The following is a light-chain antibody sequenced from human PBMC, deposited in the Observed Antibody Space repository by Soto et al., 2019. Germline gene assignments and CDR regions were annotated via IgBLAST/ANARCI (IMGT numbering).Light chain of an antibody. V-gene: IGLV2-14*01. CDR3: SSYTSSSTFVV. CDR1: SSDVGGYNY. Sequence: QSALTQPASVSGSPGQSITISCTGTSSDVGGYNYVSWYQQHPGKAPKLMIYDVSNRPSGVSNLFSSSQYGNTASLTISGLHAEDEADYYCSSYTSSSTFVVFGGGTKLTVL. CDR2: DVS. J-gene: IGLJ2*01.